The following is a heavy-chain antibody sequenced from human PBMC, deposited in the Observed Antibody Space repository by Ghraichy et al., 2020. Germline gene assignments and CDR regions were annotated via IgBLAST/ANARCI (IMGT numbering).Heavy chain of an antibody. Sequence: GGSLRLSCAASGFTFSHYYMSWVRQAPGKGLEWVANINQDGSEEYYVDSVKGRFTISRDNARNSLYLQMNSLRVEDTAVYYCAKGGTRDGDYWGQGTLVTVSS. CDR1: GFTFSHYY. V-gene: IGHV3-7*01. CDR3: AKGGTRDGDY. D-gene: IGHD3-16*01. CDR2: INQDGSEE. J-gene: IGHJ4*02.